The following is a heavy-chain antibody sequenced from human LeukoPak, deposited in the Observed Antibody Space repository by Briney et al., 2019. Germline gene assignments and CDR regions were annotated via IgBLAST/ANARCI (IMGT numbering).Heavy chain of an antibody. Sequence: PGGSLRLSCAASGFTFSSYAMHWVRQAPGKGLEWVAVISYDGSNKYYADSVKGRFTISRDNSKNTLYLQMNSLRAEDTAVYYCARAKPPFWSGYKTDNWFDPWGQGTLVTVSS. V-gene: IGHV3-30*04. CDR3: ARAKPPFWSGYKTDNWFDP. D-gene: IGHD3-3*01. CDR1: GFTFSSYA. J-gene: IGHJ5*02. CDR2: ISYDGSNK.